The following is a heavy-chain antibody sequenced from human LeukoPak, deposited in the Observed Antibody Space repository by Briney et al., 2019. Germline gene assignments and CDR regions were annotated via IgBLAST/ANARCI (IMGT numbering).Heavy chain of an antibody. D-gene: IGHD3-10*01. CDR3: AREYYYGSGSYYHAFDI. CDR2: INPNSGGT. J-gene: IGHJ3*02. V-gene: IGHV1-2*02. CDR1: GYTFTGYY. Sequence: ASVTLSCKASGYTFTGYYMHWVRQAPGQGLEWMGWINPNSGGTNYAQKFQGKVTMTRATSISTAYMELSRLRSDDTAVYYCAREYYYGSGSYYHAFDIWGQGTMVTVSS.